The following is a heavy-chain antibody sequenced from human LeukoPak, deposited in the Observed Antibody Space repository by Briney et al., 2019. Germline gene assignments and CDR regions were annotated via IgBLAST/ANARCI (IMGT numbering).Heavy chain of an antibody. J-gene: IGHJ4*02. CDR2: FDPEDGET. Sequence: VASVKVSCKVSGYTLTELSMHWVRQAPGKGLEWMGGFDPEDGETIYAQKFQGRVTMTEDTSTDTAYMELSSLRSEDTAVYYCARLPPDYDSSGYYYGGVDYWGQGTLVTVSS. D-gene: IGHD3-22*01. V-gene: IGHV1-24*01. CDR1: GYTLTELS. CDR3: ARLPPDYDSSGYYYGGVDY.